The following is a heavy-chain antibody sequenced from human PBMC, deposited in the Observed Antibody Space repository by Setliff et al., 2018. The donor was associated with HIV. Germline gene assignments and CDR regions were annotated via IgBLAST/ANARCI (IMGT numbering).Heavy chain of an antibody. CDR3: ARESQQYYDILTGFNYYYGMDV. CDR2: ISSSGST. J-gene: IGHJ6*02. D-gene: IGHD3-9*01. CDR1: GGSMRSSGYS. Sequence: SETLSLTCAVSGGSMRSSGYSWTWIRQAPGKGLEWIGYISSSGSTNSNPSLKSRVTISVDTSKNQVSLRLTSVTSADTALYYCARESQQYYDILTGFNYYYGMDVWGRGITVTVSS. V-gene: IGHV4-61*08.